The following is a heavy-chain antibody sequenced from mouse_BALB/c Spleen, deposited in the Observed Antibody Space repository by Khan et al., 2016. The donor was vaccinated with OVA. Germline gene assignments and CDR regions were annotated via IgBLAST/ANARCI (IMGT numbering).Heavy chain of an antibody. CDR2: INTYTGEP. V-gene: IGHV9-3-1*01. CDR1: GYTFTNYG. CDR3: ARVGYNGTMDY. J-gene: IGHJ4*01. D-gene: IGHD2-14*01. Sequence: QIQLVQSGPELKKPGETVKISCKASGYTFTNYGMYWVKQAPGKGLKWMGWINTYTGEPTYADDFKGRFAFSLETSASTAYLQINNLKNEDTATYYCARVGYNGTMDYWGQGTSVTVSS.